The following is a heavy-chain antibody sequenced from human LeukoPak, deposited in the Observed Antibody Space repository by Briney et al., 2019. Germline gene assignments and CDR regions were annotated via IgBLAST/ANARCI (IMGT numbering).Heavy chain of an antibody. Sequence: GGSLRLSCAASGFTFSSYAMHWVRQAPGKGLEWVAVISYDGSNKYYADSVKGRFTISRDNSKNTLYLQMNSLRAEDTAVYYCARRGYCSSGNCYALPAGDAFDIWGQGTMVTVSS. CDR1: GFTFSSYA. V-gene: IGHV3-30*04. J-gene: IGHJ3*02. D-gene: IGHD2-15*01. CDR2: ISYDGSNK. CDR3: ARRGYCSSGNCYALPAGDAFDI.